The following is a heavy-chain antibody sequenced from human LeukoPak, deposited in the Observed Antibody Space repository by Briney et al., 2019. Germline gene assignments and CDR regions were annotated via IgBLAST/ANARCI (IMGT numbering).Heavy chain of an antibody. CDR3: ARIGTSLAAY. CDR1: GFTFSSFW. Sequence: GGSLGLSCVASGFTFSSFWMQWVRQAPGKGLVCVSRINTDGSNTSYADSVRGRFTISRHSAKNTLYLQMNSLRAEDTAVYYCARIGTSLAAYWGQGTLVTVSS. J-gene: IGHJ4*02. V-gene: IGHV3-74*01. CDR2: INTDGSNT. D-gene: IGHD1-1*01.